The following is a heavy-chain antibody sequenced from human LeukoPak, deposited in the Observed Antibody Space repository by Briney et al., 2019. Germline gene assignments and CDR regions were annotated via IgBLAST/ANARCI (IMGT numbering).Heavy chain of an antibody. Sequence: PSETLSPTCTVSVGSLSRYYRSWIRQPPGKGLEWVGYIYYSGSTNYNPSLKSRVTISVATSKNTSSLKPSSVAAADAGVYYCARGYSSSWYYFDYWGQGTLVTVSS. CDR3: ARGYSSSWYYFDY. CDR2: IYYSGST. J-gene: IGHJ4*02. V-gene: IGHV4-59*01. CDR1: VGSLSRYY. D-gene: IGHD6-13*01.